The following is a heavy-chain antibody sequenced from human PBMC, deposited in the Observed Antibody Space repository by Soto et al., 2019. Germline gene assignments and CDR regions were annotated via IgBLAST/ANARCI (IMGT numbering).Heavy chain of an antibody. CDR2: INAGNGNT. V-gene: IGHV1-3*01. CDR3: ARAGAYCGGDCYHFDY. D-gene: IGHD2-21*02. Sequence: ASVKVSCKASGYTFTSYAMHWVRQAPGQRLEWMGWINAGNGNTKYSQKFQGRVTITADKSTSTAYMELSSLRSEDTAVYYCARAGAYCGGDCYHFDYWG. CDR1: GYTFTSYA. J-gene: IGHJ4*01.